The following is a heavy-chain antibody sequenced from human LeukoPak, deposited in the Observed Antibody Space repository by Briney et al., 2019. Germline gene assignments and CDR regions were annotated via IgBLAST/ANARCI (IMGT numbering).Heavy chain of an antibody. J-gene: IGHJ4*02. CDR1: GGSISRYY. CDR3: ARTGWLAFDY. CDR2: ISYSGST. V-gene: IGHV4-59*08. Sequence: PSETLSLTCTVSGGSISRYYWSWIRQPPGKGLEWIGYISYSGSTNYNPSLKSRVTISLDTSKNQFSLKLSSVTAADTALYYCARTGWLAFDYWGQGTLVTVSS. D-gene: IGHD6-19*01.